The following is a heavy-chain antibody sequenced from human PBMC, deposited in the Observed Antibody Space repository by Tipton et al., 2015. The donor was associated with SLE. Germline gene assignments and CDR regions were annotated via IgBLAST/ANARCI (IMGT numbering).Heavy chain of an antibody. CDR2: IYHSGST. V-gene: IGHV4-59*08. J-gene: IGHJ3*02. Sequence: GLVKPSETLSLTCTVSGGSISSYYWSWIRQPPGKGLEWIGSIYHSGSTYYNPSLQSRVTISIDTSKNQFSLRLSSVTAADTAVYYCARNWGSLEGDTFDIWGQGTRVTVSS. CDR3: ARNWGSLEGDTFDI. D-gene: IGHD7-27*01. CDR1: GGSISSYY.